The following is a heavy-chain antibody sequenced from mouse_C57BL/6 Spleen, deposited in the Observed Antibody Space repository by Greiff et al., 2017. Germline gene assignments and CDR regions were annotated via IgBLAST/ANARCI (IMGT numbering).Heavy chain of an antibody. V-gene: IGHV3-6*01. J-gene: IGHJ4*01. CDR1: GYSITSGYY. CDR2: ISYDGSN. D-gene: IGHD2-2*01. CDR3: AREEDGYDGYAMDY. Sequence: EVQLQQSGPGLVKPSQSLSLTCSVTGYSITSGYYWNWIRQFPGNKLEWMGYISYDGSNNYNPSLKNLISITRDTSKNQFFLKLNSVTTEDTATYYCAREEDGYDGYAMDYWGQGTSVTVSS.